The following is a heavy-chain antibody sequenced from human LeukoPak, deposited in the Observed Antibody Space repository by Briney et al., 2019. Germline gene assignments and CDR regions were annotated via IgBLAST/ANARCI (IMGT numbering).Heavy chain of an antibody. V-gene: IGHV1-69*04. D-gene: IGHD3-10*01. CDR1: GGTFSSYA. CDR2: IIPILGIT. CDR3: PRDLPNYSGKSGYGMDV. J-gene: IGHJ6*02. Sequence: ASVKVSCKASGGTFSSYAISWVRQAPGQGLEWMGRIIPILGITNYAGKFQGRVTITADKSTSTAWMELSSLRSEDTAVYYCPRDLPNYSGKSGYGMDVWGQGTTVTVSS.